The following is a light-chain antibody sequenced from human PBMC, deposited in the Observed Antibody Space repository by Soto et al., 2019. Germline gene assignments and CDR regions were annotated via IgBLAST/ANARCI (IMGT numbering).Light chain of an antibody. Sequence: QSALTQPPSVSGSPGQSVTISCTGTSSDVGSYNRVSWYQQPPGTAPKLMLYEVSNRPSGVPDRFSGSKSGNTASLTISGLQAEDEGDYYCCSYTSSTHDVFGTGTKVTVL. CDR3: CSYTSSTHDV. V-gene: IGLV2-18*02. J-gene: IGLJ1*01. CDR2: EVS. CDR1: SSDVGSYNR.